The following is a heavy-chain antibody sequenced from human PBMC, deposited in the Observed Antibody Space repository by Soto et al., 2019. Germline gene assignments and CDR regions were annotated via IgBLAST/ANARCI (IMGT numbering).Heavy chain of an antibody. Sequence: SVKVSCKASGGTFSSYAISWVRQAPGQGLEWMGGIIPIFGTANYAQKFQGRVTITADKSTSTAYMELSSLRSEDTAVYYCAREVFSEGDYFDYWGQGTLVTVSS. CDR1: GGTFSSYA. CDR3: AREVFSEGDYFDY. V-gene: IGHV1-69*06. CDR2: IIPIFGTA. D-gene: IGHD1-26*01. J-gene: IGHJ4*02.